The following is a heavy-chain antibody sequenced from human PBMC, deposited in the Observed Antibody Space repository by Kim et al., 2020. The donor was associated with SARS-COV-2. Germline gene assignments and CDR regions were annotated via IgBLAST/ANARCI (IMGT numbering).Heavy chain of an antibody. CDR3: ARQVGSRYGAGVADV. D-gene: IGHD4-17*01. V-gene: IGHV4-59*08. Sequence: NPSPGSRVTISADTSKNQFSLRLHSVTAADTAVYYCARQVGSRYGAGVADVWGQGTTVTVSS. J-gene: IGHJ6*02.